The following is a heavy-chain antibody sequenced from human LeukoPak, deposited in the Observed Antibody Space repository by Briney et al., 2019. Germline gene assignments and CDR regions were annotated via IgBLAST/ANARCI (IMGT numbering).Heavy chain of an antibody. CDR1: GFTFSSYA. CDR2: ISGSGGST. D-gene: IGHD3-3*01. CDR3: ARGLSYYDFWSGYSTEGYYGMDV. V-gene: IGHV3-23*01. Sequence: GGSLRLSCAASGFTFSSYAMSWVRQAPGKGLEWVSAISGSGGSTYYADSVKGRFTISRDNSKNTLYLQMNSLRAEDTAVYYCARGLSYYDFWSGYSTEGYYGMDVWGQGTTVTVSS. J-gene: IGHJ6*02.